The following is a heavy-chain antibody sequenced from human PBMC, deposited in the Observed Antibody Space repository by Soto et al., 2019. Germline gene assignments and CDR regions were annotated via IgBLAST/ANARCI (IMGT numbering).Heavy chain of an antibody. CDR1: GFTFSNYW. J-gene: IGHJ4*02. Sequence: EVQLVESGGGLVQPGGSLRLSCAASGFTFSNYWMHWVRQTPGKGLVWVSRIDIAGSTTTYSDSVKGRFTISRDNAKNTLYLQMNSLRAEDTAVYYCARDQTAAGQTTFDYCGQGTLVTVSS. CDR3: ARDQTAAGQTTFDY. CDR2: IDIAGSTT. V-gene: IGHV3-74*01. D-gene: IGHD6-13*01.